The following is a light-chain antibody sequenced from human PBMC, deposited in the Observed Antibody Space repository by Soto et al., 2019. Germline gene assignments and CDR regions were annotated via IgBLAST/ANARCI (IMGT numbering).Light chain of an antibody. CDR3: QKFNAVPT. CDR1: QAINNY. J-gene: IGKJ4*01. CDR2: AAS. V-gene: IGKV1-27*01. Sequence: DIPMTQSPSSLSASVGDRVTIPCRASQAINNYLAWYQQKPGKVPTLLISAASTLQSGVPSRFSGSGSGTDFTLTISSLQPEDVATYYCQKFNAVPTFGGGTKVEI.